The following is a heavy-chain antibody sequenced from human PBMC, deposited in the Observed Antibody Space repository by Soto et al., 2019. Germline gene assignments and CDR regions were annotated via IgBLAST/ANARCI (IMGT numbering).Heavy chain of an antibody. V-gene: IGHV1-69*13. Sequence: SVKLACKASGGTVCSYAISGVRQTPGQGLEWMGGIIPIFGTANYAQKFQGRVTITADESTSTAYMELSSLRSEDTAVYYCARDSDGSGSYYNPGGMDVWGQGTTVTVSS. CDR1: GGTVCSYA. CDR3: ARDSDGSGSYYNPGGMDV. J-gene: IGHJ6*02. CDR2: IIPIFGTA. D-gene: IGHD3-10*01.